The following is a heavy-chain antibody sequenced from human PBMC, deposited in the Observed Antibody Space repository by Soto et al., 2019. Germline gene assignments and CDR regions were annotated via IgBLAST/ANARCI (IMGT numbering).Heavy chain of an antibody. D-gene: IGHD2-2*01. CDR1: GFTFSSYE. J-gene: IGHJ6*02. CDR3: ARDTYCSSTSCRRGSSYYYYGMDV. Sequence: PGGSLRLSCAASGFTFSSYEMNWVRQAPGKGLEWVSYISSSGSTIYYADSVKGRFTISRDNAKNSLYLQMNSLRAEDTAVYYCARDTYCSSTSCRRGSSYYYYGMDVWGQGTTVTVSS. V-gene: IGHV3-48*03. CDR2: ISSSGSTI.